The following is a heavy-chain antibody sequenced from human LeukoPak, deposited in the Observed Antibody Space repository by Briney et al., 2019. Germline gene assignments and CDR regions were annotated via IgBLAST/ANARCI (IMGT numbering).Heavy chain of an antibody. CDR3: ATVAVIRGVTYFDY. J-gene: IGHJ4*02. D-gene: IGHD3-10*01. CDR1: GGSISSYY. Sequence: SETLSLTCTVSGGSISSYYWSWIRQPPGKGLEWIAYLFYSGSTDYNPSLESRVTISVDTSKNQFSLKLRSVTAADTAVYYCATVAVIRGVTYFDYWGQGTLVTVSS. V-gene: IGHV4-59*01. CDR2: LFYSGST.